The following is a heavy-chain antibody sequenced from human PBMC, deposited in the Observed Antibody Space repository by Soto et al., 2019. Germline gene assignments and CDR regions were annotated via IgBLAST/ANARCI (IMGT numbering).Heavy chain of an antibody. CDR1: GFTFSSYG. J-gene: IGHJ4*02. Sequence: QVQLVESGGGVVQPGRSLRLSCAASGFTFSSYGMHWVRQAPGKGLEWVAVISYDGSNKYYADSVKGRFTISRDNSKNSLYLRMNSVRAEDTAVYYCSKDTRMVLVWFGELFETLAPIDWGQGTLVTVSS. CDR3: SKDTRMVLVWFGELFETLAPID. CDR2: ISYDGSNK. V-gene: IGHV3-30*18. D-gene: IGHD3-10*01.